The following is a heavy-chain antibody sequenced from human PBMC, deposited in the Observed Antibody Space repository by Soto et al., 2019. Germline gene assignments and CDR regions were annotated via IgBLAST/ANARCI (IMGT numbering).Heavy chain of an antibody. CDR3: ARVHYYDSSGLDY. J-gene: IGHJ4*02. D-gene: IGHD3-22*01. Sequence: GGSLRLSCAASGFTFSSYSMNWVHQAPGKGLEWVSSISSSSSYIYYADSVKGRFTISRDNAKNSLYLQMNSLRAEDTAVYYCARVHYYDSSGLDYWVQGTLVTVSS. V-gene: IGHV3-21*01. CDR1: GFTFSSYS. CDR2: ISSSSSYI.